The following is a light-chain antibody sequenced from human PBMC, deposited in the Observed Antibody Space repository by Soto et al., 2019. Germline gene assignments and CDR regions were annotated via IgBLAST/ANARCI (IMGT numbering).Light chain of an antibody. V-gene: IGLV2-14*01. CDR3: SSYTSSSTPYV. J-gene: IGLJ1*01. CDR2: DVT. CDR1: SSDVGGYNY. Sequence: QSVLTQPASVSGSPGHSITIFCTGTSSDVGGYNYVSWYQQHPVKAPKLMIYDVTNRPSGVSDRFSGSKSGNTASLTISGLQAEDEADYYCSSYTSSSTPYVFGTGTKITVL.